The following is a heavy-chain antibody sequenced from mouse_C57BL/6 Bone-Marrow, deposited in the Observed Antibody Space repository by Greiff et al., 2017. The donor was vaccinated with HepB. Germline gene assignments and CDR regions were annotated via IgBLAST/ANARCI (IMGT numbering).Heavy chain of an antibody. D-gene: IGHD1-1*01. J-gene: IGHJ1*03. CDR2: IDPSDSYT. V-gene: IGHV1-50*01. CDR1: GYTFTSYW. CDR3: AEGVYYGSSPYWYFDV. Sequence: QVQLQQSGAELVKPGASVKLSCKASGYTFTSYWMQWVKQRPGQGLEWIGEIDPSDSYTNYNQKFKGKATLTVDTSSSTAYMQLSSLTSEDSAVYYCAEGVYYGSSPYWYFDVWGTGTTVTVSS.